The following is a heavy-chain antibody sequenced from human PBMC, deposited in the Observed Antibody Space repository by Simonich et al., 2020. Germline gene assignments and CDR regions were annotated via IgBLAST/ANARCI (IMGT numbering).Heavy chain of an antibody. Sequence: EVQLVESGGGLVKPGGSLRLSCAASGFTFSSYSMKWVRQAPGKGMELVSSISSSSSYIYYADSRKGRFTISRDNAKNSLYLQSNSLRAEDTAVYYCARWIAVAGTGAYGMDVWGQGTTVTVSS. D-gene: IGHD6-19*01. J-gene: IGHJ6*02. CDR1: GFTFSSYS. CDR2: ISSSSSYI. V-gene: IGHV3-21*01. CDR3: ARWIAVAGTGAYGMDV.